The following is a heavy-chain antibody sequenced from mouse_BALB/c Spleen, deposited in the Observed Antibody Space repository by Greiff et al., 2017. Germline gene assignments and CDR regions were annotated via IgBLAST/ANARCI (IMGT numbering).Heavy chain of an antibody. V-gene: IGHV1-4*01. CDR2: INPSSGYT. CDR1: GYTFTSYT. CDR3: ARGGSWYFDV. Sequence: SGAELARPGASVKMSCKASGYTFTSYTMHWVNQRPGQGLEWIGYINPSSGYTNYNQKFKDKATLTADKSSSTAYMQLSSLTSEDSAVYYCARGGSWYFDVWGAGTTVTVSS. J-gene: IGHJ1*01.